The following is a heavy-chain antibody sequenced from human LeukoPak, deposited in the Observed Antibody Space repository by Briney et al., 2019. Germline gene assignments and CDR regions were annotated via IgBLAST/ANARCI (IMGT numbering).Heavy chain of an antibody. Sequence: GASVKVSCKASGYTFTGYFMHWVRQAPGQGLEWMGWISPKNGGTDSAQKFQGRVTMTRDTSISTAYMEVSSLRSDDTAIYYCTRGPRGYYFDYWGQGTLVTVSS. CDR1: GYTFTGYF. CDR2: ISPKNGGT. J-gene: IGHJ4*02. V-gene: IGHV1-2*02. CDR3: TRGPRGYYFDY.